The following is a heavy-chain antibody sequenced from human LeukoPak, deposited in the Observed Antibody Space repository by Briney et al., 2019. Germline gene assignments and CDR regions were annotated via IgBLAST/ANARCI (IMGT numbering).Heavy chain of an antibody. D-gene: IGHD3-16*01. J-gene: IGHJ3*02. CDR2: IYYSGST. Sequence: SETLSLTCTVSGGSISSGGYYWRWIRQHPGKGLEWIGYIYYSGSTYYNPSLKSRVTISVDTSKNQFSLKLSSVTAADTAVYYCARAVPSIIGGGGAFDIWGQGTMVTVSS. CDR1: GGSISSGGYY. V-gene: IGHV4-31*03. CDR3: ARAVPSIIGGGGAFDI.